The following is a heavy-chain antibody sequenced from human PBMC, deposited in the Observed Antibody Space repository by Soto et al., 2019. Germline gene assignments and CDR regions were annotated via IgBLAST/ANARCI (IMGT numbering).Heavy chain of an antibody. J-gene: IGHJ5*02. CDR1: GYTFTDYD. V-gene: IGHV1-8*01. Sequence: QEQLVQSGAEVKKPGASVKVSCKTSGYTFTDYDINWVRQAPGQGLEWIGWMNPNSGETGYAQKFQGRVTRTRSASLSTAYLELSSLRSEDTAVYYCARVAVAARPRWYNWFDPWGQGTLVTVSS. D-gene: IGHD2-15*01. CDR2: MNPNSGET. CDR3: ARVAVAARPRWYNWFDP.